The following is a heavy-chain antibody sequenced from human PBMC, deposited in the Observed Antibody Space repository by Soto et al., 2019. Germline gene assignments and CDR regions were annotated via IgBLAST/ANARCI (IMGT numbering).Heavy chain of an antibody. CDR3: ARGPDCGGDCYRFFDS. CDR1: GGSISSGSYY. Sequence: QVQLQESGPGLVKPSQTLSLTCTVSGGSISSGSYYWSWIRQHPGEGMEWIGYIYYTGSTYYNPSLKSRLTISVDTSKHQFSLKLNSVTAADTAVYFCARGPDCGGDCYRFFDSWGQGTLVTVSS. J-gene: IGHJ4*02. CDR2: IYYTGST. D-gene: IGHD2-21*02. V-gene: IGHV4-31*03.